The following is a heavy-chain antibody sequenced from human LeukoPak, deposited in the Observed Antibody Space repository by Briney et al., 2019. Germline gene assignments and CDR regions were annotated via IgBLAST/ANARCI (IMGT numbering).Heavy chain of an antibody. D-gene: IGHD2/OR15-2a*01. Sequence: SQTLSLTCTVSGGSISSGSYYWSWLRQPAGKGLEWIGRIYTSGSTNYNPSLKSRVTISVDTSKNQFSLKLSSVTAADTAVYYCARVEYGWFDPWGQGTLVTVSS. V-gene: IGHV4-61*02. CDR1: GGSISSGSYY. J-gene: IGHJ5*02. CDR3: ARVEYGWFDP. CDR2: IYTSGST.